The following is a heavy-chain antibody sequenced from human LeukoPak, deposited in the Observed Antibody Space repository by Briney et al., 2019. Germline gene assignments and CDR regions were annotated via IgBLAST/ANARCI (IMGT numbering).Heavy chain of an antibody. J-gene: IGHJ5*02. CDR1: GFSFSNYS. CDR2: ISDQT. CDR3: AKGVRWFDP. D-gene: IGHD3-10*01. V-gene: IGHV3-23*01. Sequence: PGGSLRLSCEASGFSFSNYSMSWVRQAPGKGPEWVSVISDQTYYADSVRSRFTISRDDYKNTLFLQMNSLRNEDSAIYYCAKGVRWFDPWGQGTLVTVSS.